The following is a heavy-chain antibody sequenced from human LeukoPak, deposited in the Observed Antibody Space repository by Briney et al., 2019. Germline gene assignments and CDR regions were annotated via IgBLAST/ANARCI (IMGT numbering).Heavy chain of an antibody. V-gene: IGHV3-30*03. CDR1: GFTFSSYG. CDR2: ISRDGSQQ. J-gene: IGHJ4*02. CDR3: ARDLHGSYSIDY. D-gene: IGHD1-26*01. Sequence: PGGSLRLSCAASGFTFSSYGMSWVRQAPGKGLEWVAVISRDGSQQSHADSVKGRFTISRDYSQNTLFLQMNSLRADDTAVYYCARDLHGSYSIDYWGQGTLVTVSS.